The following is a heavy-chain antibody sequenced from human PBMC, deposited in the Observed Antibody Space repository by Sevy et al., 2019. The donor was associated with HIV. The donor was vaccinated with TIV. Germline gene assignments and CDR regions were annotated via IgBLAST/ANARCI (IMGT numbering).Heavy chain of an antibody. CDR2: IIPIFGTA. CDR1: GGTFSSYA. Sequence: ASVKVSCKASGGTFSSYAISWVRQAPGQGLEWMGGIIPIFGTANYAQKFQGRVTITADESTSTAYMELSSLRSEDTAVYYCAREGRTAMVTGFDYWGQGTLVTVSS. CDR3: AREGRTAMVTGFDY. V-gene: IGHV1-69*13. D-gene: IGHD5-18*01. J-gene: IGHJ4*02.